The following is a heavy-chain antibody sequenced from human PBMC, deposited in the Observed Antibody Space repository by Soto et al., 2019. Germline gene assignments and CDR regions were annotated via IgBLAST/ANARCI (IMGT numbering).Heavy chain of an antibody. CDR2: IYYSGST. V-gene: IGHV4-59*01. D-gene: IGHD6-19*01. Sequence: SETLSLTCTVSGGSISSYYWSWIRQPPGKGLEWIGYIYYSGSTNYNPSLKSRVTISVDTSKNQFSLKLSSVTAADTAVYYCARQGSGWYGYYYYYGMDVWGQGTTVTVSS. J-gene: IGHJ6*02. CDR1: GGSISSYY. CDR3: ARQGSGWYGYYYYYGMDV.